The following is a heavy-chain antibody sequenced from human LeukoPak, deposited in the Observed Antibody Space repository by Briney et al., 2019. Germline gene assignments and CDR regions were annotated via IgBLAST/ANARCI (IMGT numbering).Heavy chain of an antibody. D-gene: IGHD4-17*01. Sequence: ASVKVSCKASGGTFSSYAISWVRQAPGQGLEWTGGIIPIFGTANYAQKFQGRVTITADESTSTAYMELSSLRSEDTAVYYCAKTTVTTFDYWGQGTLVTVSS. J-gene: IGHJ4*02. CDR3: AKTTVTTFDY. V-gene: IGHV1-69*13. CDR2: IIPIFGTA. CDR1: GGTFSSYA.